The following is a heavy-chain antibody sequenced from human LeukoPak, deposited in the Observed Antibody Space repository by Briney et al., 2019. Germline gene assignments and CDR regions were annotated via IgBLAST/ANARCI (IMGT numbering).Heavy chain of an antibody. CDR1: GFTFSSHL. CDR2: VKSDGTAT. CDR3: VRKFATGD. D-gene: IGHD1-14*01. Sequence: GGSLRLSCAASGFTFSSHLMHWVRHAQGTGLVWVSSVKSDGTATNYADSVKGRFTISRDNAKNTLYLQMDSLRVEDTAVYYCVRKFATGDWGQGTLVTVSS. J-gene: IGHJ4*02. V-gene: IGHV3-74*01.